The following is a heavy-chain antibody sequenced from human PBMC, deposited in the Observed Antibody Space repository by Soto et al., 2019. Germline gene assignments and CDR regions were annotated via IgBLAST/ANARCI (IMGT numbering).Heavy chain of an antibody. CDR1: GYTFTTYA. V-gene: IGHV1-3*01. D-gene: IGHD3-3*01. CDR2: INADNGNT. Sequence: GASVKVSCKASGYTFTTYAMHWVRQAPGQRLEWMGWINADNGNTKYSQKFQGRVTITRDTSASTAYMELSSLRSEDTAVYYCARFYPKGMVTIPKYYYYGVDVWGQGTTVTVSS. CDR3: ARFYPKGMVTIPKYYYYGVDV. J-gene: IGHJ6*02.